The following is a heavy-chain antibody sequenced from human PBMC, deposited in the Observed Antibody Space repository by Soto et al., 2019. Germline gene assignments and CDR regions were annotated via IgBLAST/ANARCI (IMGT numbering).Heavy chain of an antibody. CDR2: ISSSSSYI. CDR3: ARYSRGDSPH. D-gene: IGHD2-15*01. Sequence: GGSLRLSCAASGFTFSSYSMNWVRQAPGKGLEWVSSISSSSSYIYHADSVKGRFTISRDNAKNSLYLQMNSLRVEDTAVYYCARYSRGDSPHWGQGTLVTSPQ. V-gene: IGHV3-21*04. J-gene: IGHJ4*02. CDR1: GFTFSSYS.